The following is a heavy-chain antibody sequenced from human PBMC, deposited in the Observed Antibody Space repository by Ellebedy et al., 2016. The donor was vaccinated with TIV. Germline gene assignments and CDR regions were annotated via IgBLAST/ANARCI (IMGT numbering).Heavy chain of an antibody. D-gene: IGHD6-13*01. Sequence: GESLKISCAASGFTFSSYAMSWVRQAPGKGPEWVAFVRYDGSKSDYVDFVKGRFTISKDNSKNTLYLQMNDLRVEDTAVYYCARVESKYASSWFSFAYWGQGTLVTVSS. CDR2: VRYDGSKS. J-gene: IGHJ4*02. CDR1: GFTFSSYA. CDR3: ARVESKYASSWFSFAY. V-gene: IGHV3-30*02.